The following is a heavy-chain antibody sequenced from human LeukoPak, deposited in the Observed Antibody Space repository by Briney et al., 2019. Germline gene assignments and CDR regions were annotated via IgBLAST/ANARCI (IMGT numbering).Heavy chain of an antibody. V-gene: IGHV5-51*01. J-gene: IGHJ4*02. CDR2: IHPGDSDT. CDR1: GYSFTSFW. D-gene: IGHD3-3*01. CDR3: ARGASGFGVIY. Sequence: GESLKISCKGSGYSFTSFWIGWVRQMPGKGLEWMGIIHPGDSDTRYSPSLQGQVTISADKSISTAYLQWRSLKASDTAMYYCARGASGFGVIYWGQGTLVTVSS.